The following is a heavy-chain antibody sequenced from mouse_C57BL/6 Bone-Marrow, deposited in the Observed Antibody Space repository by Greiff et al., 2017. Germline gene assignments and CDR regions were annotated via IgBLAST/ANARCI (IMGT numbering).Heavy chain of an antibody. CDR2: ISSGGSYT. J-gene: IGHJ4*01. Sequence: EVKLVESGGDLVKPGGSLKLSCAASGFTFSSYGMSWVRQTPDKRLEWVATISSGGSYTYYPDSVKGRFTISRDNAKNTLYLQMSSLKSEDTAMYYCARPDGKGRAIDYWGQGTSVTVSS. D-gene: IGHD2-1*01. V-gene: IGHV5-6*01. CDR3: ARPDGKGRAIDY. CDR1: GFTFSSYG.